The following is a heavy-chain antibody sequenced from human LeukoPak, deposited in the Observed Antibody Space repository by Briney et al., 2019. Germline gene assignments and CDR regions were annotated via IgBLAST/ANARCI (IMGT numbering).Heavy chain of an antibody. CDR3: ARDALDYYDSSGSQLDV. CDR1: GGSISSSNW. Sequence: PSETLSLTCAVSGGSISSSNWWSWVRQPPGKGLEWIGELYHSGSTNYNPSLKSRVTISVDKSKNQFSLKLSSVTAADTAVYYCARDALDYYDSSGSQLDVWGKGTTVTVSS. D-gene: IGHD3-22*01. J-gene: IGHJ6*04. CDR2: LYHSGST. V-gene: IGHV4-4*02.